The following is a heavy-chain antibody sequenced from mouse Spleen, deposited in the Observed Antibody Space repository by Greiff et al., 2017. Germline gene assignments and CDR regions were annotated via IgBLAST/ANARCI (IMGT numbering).Heavy chain of an antibody. CDR3: ANGGGYAMDY. CDR1: GFSLTSYG. CDR2: IWRGGST. J-gene: IGHJ4*01. V-gene: IGHV2-5-1*01. Sequence: VQGVESGPSLVQPSQSLSITCTVSGFSLTSYGVHWVRQSPGKGLEWLGVIWRGGSTDYNAAFMSRLSITKDNPKSQVFFKMNSLQADDTAIYYCANGGGYAMDYWGQGTSVTVSS.